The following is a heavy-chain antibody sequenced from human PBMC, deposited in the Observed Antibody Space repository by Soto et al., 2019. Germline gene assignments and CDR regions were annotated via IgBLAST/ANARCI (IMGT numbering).Heavy chain of an antibody. CDR1: GGSISSSNW. CDR2: IHHSGST. CDR3: ARSRYYDSSGYRALDAFDI. Sequence: SETLSLTCAVSGGSISSSNWWSWVRQPPGKGLDWIGEIHHSGSTNYNPSLKSRVTISVDKSKNQFSLKLSSVTAADTAVYYCARSRYYDSSGYRALDAFDIWGQGTIVT. J-gene: IGHJ3*02. D-gene: IGHD3-22*01. V-gene: IGHV4-4*02.